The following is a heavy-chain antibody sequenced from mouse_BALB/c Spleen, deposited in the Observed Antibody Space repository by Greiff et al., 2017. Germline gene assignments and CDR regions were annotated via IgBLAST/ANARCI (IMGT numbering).Heavy chain of an antibody. CDR1: GFSLTSYG. V-gene: IGHV2-9*02. J-gene: IGHJ4*01. CDR3: ARDYRYSGYYAMDY. D-gene: IGHD2-14*01. Sequence: VQVVESGPGLVAPSQSLSITCTVSGFSLTSYGVHWVRQPPGKGLEWLGVIWAGGSTNYNSALMSRLSISKDNSKSQVFLKMNSLQTDDTAMYYCARDYRYSGYYAMDYWGQGTSVTVSS. CDR2: IWAGGST.